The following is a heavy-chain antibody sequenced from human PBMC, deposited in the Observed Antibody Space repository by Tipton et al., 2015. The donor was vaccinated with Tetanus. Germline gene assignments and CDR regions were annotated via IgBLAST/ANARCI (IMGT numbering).Heavy chain of an antibody. CDR2: FNPEDGET. V-gene: IGHV1-24*01. CDR1: GYTLTELS. D-gene: IGHD5-18*01. J-gene: IGHJ4*02. Sequence: QSGAEVKKPGASVKVSCKVSGYTLTELSMHWVRQAPGKGLEWMGGFNPEDGETIYAQKFQGRVTMTEDTSTDTAYMELSSLRSEDTAVYYCATVPSTWIQLWPSNWGQGTLVTVSS. CDR3: ATVPSTWIQLWPSN.